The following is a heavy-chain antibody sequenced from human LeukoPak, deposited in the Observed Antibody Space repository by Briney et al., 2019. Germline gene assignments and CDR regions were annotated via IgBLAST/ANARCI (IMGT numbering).Heavy chain of an antibody. CDR2: INPNSGGT. J-gene: IGHJ3*02. D-gene: IGHD4-17*01. V-gene: IGHV1-2*02. Sequence: ASVRVSCKASGYTFTGYYMHWVRQAPGQGLEWMGWINPNSGGTNYAQKFQGRVTMTRDTSISTAYMELSGLRSDDTAVYYCARDSDYGDYYAFDIWGQGTMVTVSS. CDR3: ARDSDYGDYYAFDI. CDR1: GYTFTGYY.